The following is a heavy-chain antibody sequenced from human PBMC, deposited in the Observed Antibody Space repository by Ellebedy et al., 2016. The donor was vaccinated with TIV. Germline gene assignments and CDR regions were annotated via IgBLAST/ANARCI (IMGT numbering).Heavy chain of an antibody. V-gene: IGHV3-21*01. CDR1: GFSFNTYS. CDR3: VRDRSEPPNASSHFDF. D-gene: IGHD6-6*01. Sequence: PGGSLRLSCTASGFSFNTYSMNWVRQAPGKGLEWVASISSYGYYIYYAAFLRGRVTISRDNAKKSLFLEMSSLRCDDTAVYYCVRDRSEPPNASSHFDFWGQGTQVTVSS. J-gene: IGHJ4*02. CDR2: ISSYGYYI.